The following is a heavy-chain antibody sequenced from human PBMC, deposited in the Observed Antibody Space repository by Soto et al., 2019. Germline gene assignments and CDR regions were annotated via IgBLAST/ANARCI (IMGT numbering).Heavy chain of an antibody. Sequence: QVQLVQSGAEVKKPGASVKVSCKASGYTFTSYGISWVRQAPGQGHAWMGWISAYNGNTNDAQKLQGRVTMTTDTTTRTAYMEIRSLRSDDKAVDYCARDRCSGGSCYPDFDYGGQGTLGTVS. CDR2: ISAYNGNT. V-gene: IGHV1-18*01. J-gene: IGHJ4*02. D-gene: IGHD2-15*01. CDR1: GYTFTSYG. CDR3: ARDRCSGGSCYPDFDY.